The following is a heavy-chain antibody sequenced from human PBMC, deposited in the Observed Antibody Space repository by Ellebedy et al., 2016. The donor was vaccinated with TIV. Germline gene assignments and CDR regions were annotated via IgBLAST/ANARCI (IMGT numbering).Heavy chain of an antibody. V-gene: IGHV3-21*01. CDR2: ISNDENYI. J-gene: IGHJ4*02. Sequence: GGSLRLXXVVSGFTFTPYSRASCSQGPGTVLEWVSSISNDENYIYYRDSFKGRFTIYRDNAKNSLYLQMNSLRAEDTAVYYCATYPVSYYFDGPFEYWGQGALVTVSS. D-gene: IGHD3-22*01. CDR1: GFTFTPYS. CDR3: ATYPVSYYFDGPFEY.